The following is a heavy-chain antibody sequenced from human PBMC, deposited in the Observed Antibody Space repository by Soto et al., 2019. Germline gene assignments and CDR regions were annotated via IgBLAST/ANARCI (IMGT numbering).Heavy chain of an antibody. J-gene: IGHJ4*02. D-gene: IGHD3-3*01. Sequence: GASVKVSCKASGYTFTGYYMHWVRQAPGQGLEWMGWINPNSGGTNYAQKFQGWVTMTRDTSISTAYMELSRLRSDDTAVYYCARSSSIRFLEWLSPFDYWGQGTLVTAPQ. CDR2: INPNSGGT. CDR3: ARSSSIRFLEWLSPFDY. CDR1: GYTFTGYY. V-gene: IGHV1-2*04.